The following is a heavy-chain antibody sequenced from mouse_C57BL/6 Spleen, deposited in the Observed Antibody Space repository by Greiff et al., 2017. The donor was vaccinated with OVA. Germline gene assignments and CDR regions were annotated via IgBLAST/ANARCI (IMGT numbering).Heavy chain of an antibody. Sequence: VQLQQSGAELVRPGASVTLSCKASGYTFTDYEMHWVKQTPVHGLEWIGAIDPETGGTAYNQKFKGKAILTADKSSSTAYMELRSLTSEDSAVYYCTRSYDEGFAYWGQGTLVTVSA. CDR3: TRSYDEGFAY. D-gene: IGHD2-3*01. CDR1: GYTFTDYE. J-gene: IGHJ3*01. CDR2: IDPETGGT. V-gene: IGHV1-15*01.